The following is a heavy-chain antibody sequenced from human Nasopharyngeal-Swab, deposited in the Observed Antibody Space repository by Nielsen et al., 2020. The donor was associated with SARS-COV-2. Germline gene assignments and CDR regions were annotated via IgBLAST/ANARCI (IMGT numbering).Heavy chain of an antibody. CDR2: MNPNSGNT. CDR3: ARVLPVLQRSFWSGYYTSHYYYGMDV. CDR1: GYTFTSYD. J-gene: IGHJ6*02. D-gene: IGHD3-3*01. V-gene: IGHV1-8*01. Sequence: ASVKVSCKASGYTFTSYDINWVRQATGQGLEWMGWMNPNSGNTGYAQKFQGRVTMTRNTSISTAYMELSSLRSEDTAVYYCARVLPVLQRSFWSGYYTSHYYYGMDVWGQGTTVTVSS.